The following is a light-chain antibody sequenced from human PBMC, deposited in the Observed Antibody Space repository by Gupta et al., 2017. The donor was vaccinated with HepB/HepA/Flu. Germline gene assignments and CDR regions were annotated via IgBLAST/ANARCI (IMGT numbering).Light chain of an antibody. CDR3: QSFDNSLRGTV. J-gene: IGLJ1*01. Sequence: QSVLTQPPSVSGAPEQKITISCTGSSSNIGAGNHVHWYQQLPGAAPKVLIYGNNNRPSEVPDRFSGSTSGTSASLAITGLQAEDEADYYCQSFDNSLRGTVFGGGTKVAVL. V-gene: IGLV1-40*01. CDR1: SSNIGAGNH. CDR2: GNN.